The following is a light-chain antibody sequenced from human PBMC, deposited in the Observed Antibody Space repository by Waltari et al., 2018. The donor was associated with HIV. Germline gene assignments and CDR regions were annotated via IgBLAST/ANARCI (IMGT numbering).Light chain of an antibody. Sequence: SYELTQPPSVSVSPGQTARITCSGDELPKQYAYWYQQKPGQAPILVIYKDNERPARIPERFSGSSSGTTVTLTISGVQAEDEADYYCQSADNSGTWVFGGGTKLTVL. CDR3: QSADNSGTWV. V-gene: IGLV3-25*03. J-gene: IGLJ3*02. CDR1: ELPKQY. CDR2: KDN.